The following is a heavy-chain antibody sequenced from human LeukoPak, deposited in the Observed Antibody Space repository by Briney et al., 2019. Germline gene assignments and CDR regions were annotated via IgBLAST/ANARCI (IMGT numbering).Heavy chain of an antibody. CDR3: ARDGQVGYDSSGYRFDY. CDR2: INPSGGST. CDR1: GYTFTSYY. Sequence: ASVKLSCKASGYTFTSYYMHWVRQAPGQGLEWMGIINPSGGSTSYAQKFQGRVTMTRDTSTSTVYMELSSLRSEDTAVYYCARDGQVGYDSSGYRFDYWGQGTLVTVSS. J-gene: IGHJ4*02. D-gene: IGHD3-22*01. V-gene: IGHV1-46*01.